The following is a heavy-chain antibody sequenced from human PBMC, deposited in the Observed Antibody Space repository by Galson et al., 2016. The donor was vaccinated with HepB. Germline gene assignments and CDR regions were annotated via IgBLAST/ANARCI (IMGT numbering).Heavy chain of an antibody. Sequence: SLRLSCAASEFTFSTYGMHWVRQAPGKGLEWVAVISYDGSSKYYADSVKGRFTISRDNSKNTLFLQMNSLRVEDTAVYYCAKLDCGRDCPRDDWGQGTLVTVSS. CDR1: EFTFSTYG. CDR2: ISYDGSSK. J-gene: IGHJ4*02. CDR3: AKLDCGRDCPRDD. V-gene: IGHV3-30*18. D-gene: IGHD2-21*02.